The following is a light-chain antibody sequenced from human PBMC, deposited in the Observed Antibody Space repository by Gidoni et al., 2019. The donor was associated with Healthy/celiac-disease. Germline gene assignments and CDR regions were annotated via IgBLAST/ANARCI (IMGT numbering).Light chain of an antibody. V-gene: IGLV3-19*01. Sequence: SSELTQDPAVSVALGQTVRITCQGDSPRSYYASWYQQTPGQAPVLVIYGKNNRPSGIPDRFSGSSSGNTASLTITGAQAEDEADYYCNPRDSSGNHVVFGGGTKLTVL. CDR2: GKN. J-gene: IGLJ2*01. CDR1: SPRSYY. CDR3: NPRDSSGNHVV.